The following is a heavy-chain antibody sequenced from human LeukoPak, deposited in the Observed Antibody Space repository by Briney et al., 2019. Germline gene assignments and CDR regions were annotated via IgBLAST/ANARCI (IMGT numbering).Heavy chain of an antibody. D-gene: IGHD1-1*01. Sequence: GGSLRLSCGASGFTFSSYGMQWVRQAPGKGLEWEAAISHDGSNKYYADSVKGRFTISRDNSKNTLYLQMNSLRAEDTAVYYCAKHFLPVQLDRTQRDYGMDVWGQGTTVTVSS. CDR3: AKHFLPVQLDRTQRDYGMDV. J-gene: IGHJ6*02. CDR1: GFTFSSYG. CDR2: ISHDGSNK. V-gene: IGHV3-30*18.